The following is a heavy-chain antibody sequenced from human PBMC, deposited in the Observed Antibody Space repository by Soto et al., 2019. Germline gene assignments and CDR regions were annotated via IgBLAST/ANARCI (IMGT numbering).Heavy chain of an antibody. Sequence: SETLSLTCTVSGGSISSYYWSWIRQPPGKGLEWIGYIYYSGSTNYNPSLKSRVTISVDTSKNQFSLKVSSVTAADTAVYYCARQSGVPAAAIPGGDAFDIWGQGTMVTVS. J-gene: IGHJ3*02. D-gene: IGHD2-2*01. CDR2: IYYSGST. CDR1: GGSISSYY. CDR3: ARQSGVPAAAIPGGDAFDI. V-gene: IGHV4-59*01.